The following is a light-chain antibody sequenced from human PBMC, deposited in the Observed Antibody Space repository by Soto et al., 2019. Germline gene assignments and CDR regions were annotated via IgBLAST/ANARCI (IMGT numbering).Light chain of an antibody. CDR1: QSVSSSY. Sequence: EIVLTQSPGTLSLSPGERATLSCRASQSVSSSYLAWYQQKPGQAPRLLIYGASSRATVIPDRFSGSGSGTDFTLTISRLEPEDFALYYCQQYGGSPITFGLGTRLEIK. V-gene: IGKV3-20*01. J-gene: IGKJ5*01. CDR2: GAS. CDR3: QQYGGSPIT.